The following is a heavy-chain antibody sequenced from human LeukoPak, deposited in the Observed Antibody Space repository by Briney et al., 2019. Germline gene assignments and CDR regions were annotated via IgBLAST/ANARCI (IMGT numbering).Heavy chain of an antibody. V-gene: IGHV3-53*01. CDR2: IYSGGST. CDR3: ARVSGSGPEFDY. D-gene: IGHD3-10*01. CDR1: GFTFSSYE. Sequence: GGSLRLSRAASGFTFSSYEMSWVRQAPGKGLEWVSVIYSGGSTYYADSVKGRFTISRDNSKNTLYLQMNSLRAEDTAVYYCARVSGSGPEFDYWGQGTLVTVSS. J-gene: IGHJ4*02.